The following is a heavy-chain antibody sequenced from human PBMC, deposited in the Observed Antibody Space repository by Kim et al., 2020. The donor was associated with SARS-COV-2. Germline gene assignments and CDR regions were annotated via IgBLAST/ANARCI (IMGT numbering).Heavy chain of an antibody. D-gene: IGHD4-17*01. J-gene: IGHJ6*02. V-gene: IGHV3-66*01. Sequence: DYGKGRFTISRDNSKNTLFLQMNSLRAEDTAVYYCARVSSRRTNYFYGMDVWGQGTTVTVSS. CDR3: ARVSSRRTNYFYGMDV.